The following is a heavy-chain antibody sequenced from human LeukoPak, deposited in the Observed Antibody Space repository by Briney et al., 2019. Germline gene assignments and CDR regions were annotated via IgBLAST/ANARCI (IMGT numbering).Heavy chain of an antibody. CDR3: ARDPPLGSCSTISCPHLDY. CDR2: ISSSSSTI. V-gene: IGHV3-48*01. J-gene: IGHJ4*02. CDR1: GFTFSSYS. D-gene: IGHD2-2*01. Sequence: GGSLRLSCAASGFTFSSYSMNWVRQAPGKGLEWVSYISSSSSTIYYADSVKGRFTISRDNAKNSLYLQMNSLRAGDTAVYYCARDPPLGSCSTISCPHLDYWGQGTLVTVSS.